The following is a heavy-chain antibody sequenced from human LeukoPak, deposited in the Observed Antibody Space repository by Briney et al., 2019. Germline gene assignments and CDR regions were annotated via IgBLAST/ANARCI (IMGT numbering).Heavy chain of an antibody. V-gene: IGHV4-59*11. J-gene: IGHJ6*02. CDR2: IYYSGST. Sequence: SETLSLTCSVSGGSMRSQYWSWIRQLPGKALECIGYIYYSGSTNYNPSLKSRVTISVDTSKNQFSLRLSSVTAADTAVYYCARVRAPARTYYYYYGMDVWGQGTTVTVSS. CDR3: ARVRAPARTYYYYYGMDV. CDR1: GGSMRSQY. D-gene: IGHD4-17*01.